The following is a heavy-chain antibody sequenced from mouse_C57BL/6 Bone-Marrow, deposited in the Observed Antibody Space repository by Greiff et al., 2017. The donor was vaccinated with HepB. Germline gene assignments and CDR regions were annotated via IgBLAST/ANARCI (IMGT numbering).Heavy chain of an antibody. CDR2: INPYNGGT. Sequence: VQLKESGPVLVKPGASVKMSCKASGYTFTDYYMNWVKQSHGKSLEWIGVINPYNGGTSYNQKFKGKATFTVDKSSSTAYMELNSLTSEDSAVYYCASRNYSFAYWGQGTLVTVSA. CDR1: GYTFTDYY. D-gene: IGHD2-1*01. J-gene: IGHJ3*01. V-gene: IGHV1-19*01. CDR3: ASRNYSFAY.